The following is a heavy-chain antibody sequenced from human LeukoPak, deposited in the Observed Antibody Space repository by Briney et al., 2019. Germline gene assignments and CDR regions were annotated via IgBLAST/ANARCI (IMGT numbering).Heavy chain of an antibody. CDR1: GYTLTKLS. V-gene: IGHV1-24*01. D-gene: IGHD4-17*01. CDR2: FDPEDAET. Sequence: GASVKVSCKVSGYTLTKLSMHWVRQAPGKGLEWMGGFDPEDAETIYAQKFQGRVTMTEDTSTDTAYMELSSLRSEDTAVYYCASRTVTTTGWYFDLWGRGTLVTVSS. J-gene: IGHJ2*01. CDR3: ASRTVTTTGWYFDL.